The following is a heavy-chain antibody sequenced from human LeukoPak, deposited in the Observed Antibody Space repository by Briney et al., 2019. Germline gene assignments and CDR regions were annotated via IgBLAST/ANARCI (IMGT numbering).Heavy chain of an antibody. CDR1: GGSFSGYY. CDR2: INNSGST. D-gene: IGHD2-2*02. J-gene: IGHJ5*02. CDR3: ARVAAICSSTSCYTWFDP. V-gene: IGHV4-34*01. Sequence: SSESLSLTCAVYGGSFSGYYWSWIRQPPGKGLEWGGEINNSGSTNYNPSLKSRVTISGDTSKSQFSLKLSSVTAADTAVNYCARVAAICSSTSCYTWFDPWGQGTLVTVSS.